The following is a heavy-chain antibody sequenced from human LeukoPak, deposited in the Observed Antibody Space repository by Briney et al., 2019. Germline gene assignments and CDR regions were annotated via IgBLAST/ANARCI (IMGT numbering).Heavy chain of an antibody. J-gene: IGHJ4*02. Sequence: PSETLSLTCTVSGGSISDYYWSWIRQPPGKGLEWIGYIYYSGSTNYNPSLKSRVTISVDTSKNHFSLKLSSVTAADTAVYYCARGASSSLNYWGQGTLVTVSS. CDR2: IYYSGST. D-gene: IGHD6-6*01. V-gene: IGHV4-59*01. CDR3: ARGASSSLNY. CDR1: GGSISDYY.